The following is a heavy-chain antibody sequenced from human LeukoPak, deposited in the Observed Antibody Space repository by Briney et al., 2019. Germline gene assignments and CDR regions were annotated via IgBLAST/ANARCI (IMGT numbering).Heavy chain of an antibody. CDR3: AKDLAYCGGDCYPTSRSFDY. V-gene: IGHV3-23*01. Sequence: PGGSLRLSCAASGFTFSSYAMSWVRQAPGKGLEWVSAISGSGGSTYYADSVKGRFTISRDNSKNTLYLQMNSLRAEDTAVYYCAKDLAYCGGDCYPTSRSFDYWGQGTLVTVSS. CDR2: ISGSGGST. CDR1: GFTFSSYA. J-gene: IGHJ4*02. D-gene: IGHD2-21*02.